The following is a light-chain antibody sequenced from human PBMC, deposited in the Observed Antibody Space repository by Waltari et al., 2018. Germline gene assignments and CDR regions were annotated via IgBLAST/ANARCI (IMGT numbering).Light chain of an antibody. CDR2: QDN. J-gene: IGLJ7*01. CDR1: SSNVGRSS. V-gene: IGLV1-51*02. CDR3: STWDNSLSGQL. Sequence: QSVLTQPPSVSAAPGQRVTISCSGGSSNVGRSSVSWFQQVPGTAPRLLIYQDNKRPSGISDRFSGSKSGTSASLAITGLQTGDEADYYCSTWDNSLSGQLFGGGTRLTVL.